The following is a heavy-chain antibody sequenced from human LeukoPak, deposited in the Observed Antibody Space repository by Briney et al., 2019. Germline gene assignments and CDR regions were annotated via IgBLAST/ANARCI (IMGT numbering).Heavy chain of an antibody. V-gene: IGHV5-51*03. D-gene: IGHD3-10*01. J-gene: IGHJ3*02. CDR2: IYPGDSDT. Sequence: KPEESLKISCKGSGYSFTSYWIGWVRQMPGKGLEWMGVIYPGDSDTRYSPSFQGQVTISADKSISTAYLQWSSLKASDTAMYYCASRCRDYHGWAAFDIWGQGTMVTVSS. CDR1: GYSFTSYW. CDR3: ASRCRDYHGWAAFDI.